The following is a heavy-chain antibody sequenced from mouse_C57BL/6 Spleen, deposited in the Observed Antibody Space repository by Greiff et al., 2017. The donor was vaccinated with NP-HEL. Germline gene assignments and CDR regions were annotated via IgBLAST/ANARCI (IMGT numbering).Heavy chain of an antibody. CDR2: ISSGSSTI. Sequence: DVQLVESGGGLVKPGGSLKLSCAASGFTFSDYGMHWVRQAPEKGLEWVAYISSGSSTIYYADTVKGRFTISRDNAKNTLFLQMTSLRSEDTAMYYCARGGSTMVTTFYYAMDYWGQGTSVTVSS. D-gene: IGHD2-2*01. CDR3: ARGGSTMVTTFYYAMDY. CDR1: GFTFSDYG. V-gene: IGHV5-17*01. J-gene: IGHJ4*01.